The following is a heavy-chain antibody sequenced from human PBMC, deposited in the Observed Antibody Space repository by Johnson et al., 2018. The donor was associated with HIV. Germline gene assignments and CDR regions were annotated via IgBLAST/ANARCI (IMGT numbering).Heavy chain of an antibody. CDR2: ISGSGGST. CDR1: GFTFSSYA. J-gene: IGHJ3*02. Sequence: AQLVESGGGLVQPGRSLRLSCAASGFTFSSYAMSWVRQAPGKGLEWVSAISGSGGSTYYADSVKGRFTISRDNSKNTLYLQMNSLRAEDTAVYYCAKGNGDRSAFDIWGQGTMVTVSS. D-gene: IGHD4-17*01. CDR3: AKGNGDRSAFDI. V-gene: IGHV3-23*04.